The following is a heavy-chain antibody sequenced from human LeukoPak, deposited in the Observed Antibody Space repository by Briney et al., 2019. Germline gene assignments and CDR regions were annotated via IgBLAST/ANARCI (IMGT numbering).Heavy chain of an antibody. V-gene: IGHV3-48*01. CDR1: GFAFNTYS. Sequence: GGSLRLSCAASGFAFNTYSMNWVRQAPGKGLEWVSYIRSDSTIINYAESVEGRFTISRDNAKNSLYLQMNSLRAEDTAVYFCARVQAGKWDFDFWGQGTLVTVSS. CDR3: ARVQAGKWDFDF. CDR2: IRSDSTII. J-gene: IGHJ4*02. D-gene: IGHD2-8*01.